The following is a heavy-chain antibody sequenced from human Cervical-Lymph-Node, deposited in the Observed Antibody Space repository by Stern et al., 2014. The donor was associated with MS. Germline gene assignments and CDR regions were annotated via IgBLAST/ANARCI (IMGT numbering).Heavy chain of an antibody. J-gene: IGHJ4*02. CDR3: ARKTTAKN. CDR2: INKDGSEK. CDR1: GFTFSHSW. V-gene: IGHV3-7*01. Sequence: EVQLVESGGGLVQPGGSLRLSCAGSGFTFSHSWMTWVRQAPGKGLEWVASINKDGSEKYYGDPLKGRCTISRDNAKNSLYLQMTSLRADDTAVYYCARKTTAKNWGQGTLVTVSS. D-gene: IGHD4-17*01.